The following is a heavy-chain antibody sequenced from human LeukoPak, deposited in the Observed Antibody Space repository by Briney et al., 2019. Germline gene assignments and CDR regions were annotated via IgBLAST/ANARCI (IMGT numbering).Heavy chain of an antibody. CDR2: INSDGLST. V-gene: IGHV3-64*01. Sequence: PGGSLRLSCSASQFKFDTYGMHWVRQTPGKGLEYVSGINSDGLSTYYANSVKGRFTISRDNAKNTLYLQMGSLKTEGMAVYYCARSTDGSAHFDYWGQGTLVTVFS. D-gene: IGHD1-1*01. J-gene: IGHJ4*02. CDR3: ARSTDGSAHFDY. CDR1: QFKFDTYG.